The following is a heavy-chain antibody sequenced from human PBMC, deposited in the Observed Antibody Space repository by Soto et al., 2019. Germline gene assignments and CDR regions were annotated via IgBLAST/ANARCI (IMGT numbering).Heavy chain of an antibody. CDR2: IIPIFGTA. CDR1: GGTFSSYA. J-gene: IGHJ4*02. D-gene: IGHD6-13*01. V-gene: IGHV1-69*13. CDR3: ARDMTTAAGTSGFDY. Sequence: GASVKVSCKASGGTFSSYAISWVRQAPGQGLEWMGGIIPIFGTANYAQKFQGRVTITADESTSTAYMELSSLRSEDTAVYYCARDMTTAAGTSGFDYWGQGTLVTVSS.